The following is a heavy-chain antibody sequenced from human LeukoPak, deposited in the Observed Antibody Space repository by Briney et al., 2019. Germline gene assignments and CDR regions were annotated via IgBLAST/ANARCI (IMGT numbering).Heavy chain of an antibody. J-gene: IGHJ3*01. CDR1: GYIYNRQG. V-gene: IGHV7-4-1*02. CDR3: AREILRFDF. Sequence: GASVKVSCKASGYIYNRQGMNWVRQAPGQRLEWMGWINTDSGNPTYAQGFTGRFVFSLDSSVSTVYLQINNLMPEDTAKYFCAREILRFDFWGQGTTVTVSS. CDR2: INTDSGNP.